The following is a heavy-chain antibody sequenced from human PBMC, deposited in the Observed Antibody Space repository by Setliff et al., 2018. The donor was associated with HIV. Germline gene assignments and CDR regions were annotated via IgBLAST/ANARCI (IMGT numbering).Heavy chain of an antibody. CDR2: IYSSGST. J-gene: IGHJ4*02. V-gene: IGHV4-4*07. CDR1: GGSLSSYY. CDR3: ARLLVAGMLFDY. Sequence: PSETLSLTCTVSGGSLSSYYWSWIRQPAGKGLEWIGRIYSSGSTSYNPSLKSRVTISVDTSKNQSSLKLSSVTAADTAVYYCARLLVAGMLFDYWGQGTLVTVSS. D-gene: IGHD2-15*01.